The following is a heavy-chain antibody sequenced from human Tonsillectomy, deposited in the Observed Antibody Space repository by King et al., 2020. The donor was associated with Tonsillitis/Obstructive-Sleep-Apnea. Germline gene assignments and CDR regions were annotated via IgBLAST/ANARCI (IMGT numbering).Heavy chain of an antibody. CDR1: GGSFSGYY. CDR2: INHSGST. J-gene: IGHJ1*01. D-gene: IGHD2-15*01. Sequence: VQLQQWGAGLLKPSETLSLTCAVHGGSFSGYYWSWIRQPPGKGLEWIGEINHSGSTNYNTSLKSRVTISVDTSKNQFSLKLSSVTAADTAVYYCARGRIVVVVAATPDLYFQHWGQGTLVTVSS. CDR3: ARGRIVVVVAATPDLYFQH. V-gene: IGHV4-34*01.